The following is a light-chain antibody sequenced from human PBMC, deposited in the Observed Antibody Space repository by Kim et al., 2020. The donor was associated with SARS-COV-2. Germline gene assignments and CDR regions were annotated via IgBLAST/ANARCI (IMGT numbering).Light chain of an antibody. CDR1: QSVSTN. CDR2: GAS. Sequence: VSPGQRATLSCRASQSVSTNLAWYQQQPGQAPRLLIYGASTRATGIPARFSGSGSGTEFTLTISSLQSEDFAVYYCQQYNTWLITFGQGTRLEIK. CDR3: QQYNTWLIT. J-gene: IGKJ5*01. V-gene: IGKV3D-15*01.